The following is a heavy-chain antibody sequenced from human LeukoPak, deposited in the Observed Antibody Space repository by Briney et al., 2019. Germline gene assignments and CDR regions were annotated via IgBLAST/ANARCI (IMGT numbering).Heavy chain of an antibody. CDR1: GYTFTSYW. V-gene: IGHV5-10-1*01. D-gene: IGHD2-15*01. J-gene: IGHJ4*02. CDR2: IDPTDSYT. CDR3: ARHGREGFTFPSYFDY. Sequence: GESLRLSCKGSGYTFTSYWISWVRQMPGKGLEWMGRIDPTDSYTKYSPSFQGHVTISVDKSISTAYLQWSSLKASDIAMYYCARHGREGFTFPSYFDYWGQGTLVTVS.